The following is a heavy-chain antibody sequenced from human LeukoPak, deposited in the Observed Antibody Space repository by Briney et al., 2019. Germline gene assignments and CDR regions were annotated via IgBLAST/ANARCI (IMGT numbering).Heavy chain of an antibody. CDR3: AGGPPNWGYDY. CDR2: MSPNSGDT. D-gene: IGHD7-27*01. CDR1: GYTFTSYD. J-gene: IGHJ4*02. V-gene: IGHV1-8*01. Sequence: ASVKVSCKASGYTFTSYDFNWVRQATGQRPEWMGWMSPNSGDTGYAQKFQDRVTMTRNTSISTAYMELSSLRSDDTAVYYCAGGPPNWGYDYWGPGTLVTDSS.